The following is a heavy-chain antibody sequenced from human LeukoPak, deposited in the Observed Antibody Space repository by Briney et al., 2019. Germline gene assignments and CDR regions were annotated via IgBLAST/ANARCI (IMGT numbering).Heavy chain of an antibody. CDR1: GFTFSDYY. V-gene: IGHV3-11*01. D-gene: IGHD2-15*01. CDR2: ISSSGNII. Sequence: GGSLRLSCAASGFTFSDYYMSWIRQAPGKGLEWVSYISSSGNIITYADSVKGRFTISRDSAKNSLYLQMNSLRADDTAVYYCARESTRSTDGSNYYYYGADVWGQGTTVTVSS. CDR3: ARESTRSTDGSNYYYYGADV. J-gene: IGHJ6*02.